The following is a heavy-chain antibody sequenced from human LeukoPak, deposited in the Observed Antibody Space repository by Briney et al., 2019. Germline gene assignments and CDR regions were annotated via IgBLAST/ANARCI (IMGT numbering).Heavy chain of an antibody. V-gene: IGHV1-46*01. CDR1: GYTFTNYY. Sequence: ASVKVSCKTSGYTFTNYYLHWVRQPPAPGLEWMGMISPSGGSTSYPQTFPGRVTMTRDTSTPTVNMELSSLRSEDTPGSFCASDGVAGTCYFDYWGQGTLVTVSS. J-gene: IGHJ4*02. D-gene: IGHD6-19*01. CDR2: ISPSGGST. CDR3: ASDGVAGTCYFDY.